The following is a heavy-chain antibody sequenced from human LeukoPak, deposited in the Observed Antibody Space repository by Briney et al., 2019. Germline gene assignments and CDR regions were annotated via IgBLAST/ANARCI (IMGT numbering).Heavy chain of an antibody. J-gene: IGHJ5*02. V-gene: IGHV3-66*01. CDR1: GFTVSSNY. D-gene: IGHD2-21*02. Sequence: PGGSLRLSCAASGFTVSSNYMSWVRQAPGKGLEWVSVIYSGGSTYYADSVKGRFTISRDNAKNSLYLQMNSLRAEDTAVYYCARDLTAPNWFDPWGQGTLVTVSS. CDR3: ARDLTAPNWFDP. CDR2: IYSGGST.